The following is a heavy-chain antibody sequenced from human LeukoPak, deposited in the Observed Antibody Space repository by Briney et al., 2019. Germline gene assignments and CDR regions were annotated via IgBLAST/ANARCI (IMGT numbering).Heavy chain of an antibody. CDR2: IIPIFGTT. CDR3: ARGMGEYSSSFYFDY. V-gene: IGHV1-69*05. Sequence: GSSVKVSCKASGGTFSSYAINWVRQAPGQGLEWMGGIIPIFGTTNYAQKFQGRVTITTDESTSTAYMELSSLRSEDTAVYYCARGMGEYSSSFYFDYWGQGTLVTVSS. J-gene: IGHJ4*02. D-gene: IGHD6-6*01. CDR1: GGTFSSYA.